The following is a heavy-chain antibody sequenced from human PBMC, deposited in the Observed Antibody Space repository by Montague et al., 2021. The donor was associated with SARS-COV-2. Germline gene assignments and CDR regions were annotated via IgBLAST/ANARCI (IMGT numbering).Heavy chain of an antibody. CDR3: ARGDFGVVIIPYYYYYMDV. CDR2: IYYSGST. V-gene: IGHV4-39*01. D-gene: IGHD3-3*01. CDR1: GGSISSSSYY. Sequence: SETLSLTCTVSGGSISSSSYYWGWIRQPPGKGLEWIGSIYYSGSTYYNPSLKSRVTISVDTSKNQFSLRLSSVTAADTAVYYCARGDFGVVIIPYYYYYMDVWGKGTTVTVSS. J-gene: IGHJ6*03.